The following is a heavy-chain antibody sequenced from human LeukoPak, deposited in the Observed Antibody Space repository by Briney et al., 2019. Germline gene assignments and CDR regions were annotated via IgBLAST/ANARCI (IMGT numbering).Heavy chain of an antibody. D-gene: IGHD2-2*01. CDR3: ARDRPYQLLLSYYYGMDV. Sequence: GGSLRLSCAASGFTFSSYAMHWVRQAPGKGLEWVAVISYDGSNKYYADSVKGRFTISRVNSKNTLYLQMNSLRAEDTAVYYCARDRPYQLLLSYYYGMDVWGKGTTVTVSS. V-gene: IGHV3-30*04. J-gene: IGHJ6*04. CDR2: ISYDGSNK. CDR1: GFTFSSYA.